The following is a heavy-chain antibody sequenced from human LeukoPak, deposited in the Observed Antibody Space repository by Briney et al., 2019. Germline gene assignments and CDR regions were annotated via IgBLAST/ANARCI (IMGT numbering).Heavy chain of an antibody. V-gene: IGHV3-30*03. Sequence: GGSLRLSCAASGFTFSYYGFHWVRQAPGKGLEWVAVISYDGSNKYYADSVKGRFTISRDNSKNTLYLQMNSLRAEDTAVYYCASLLDVDTAMVEIDYWGQGTLVTVSS. J-gene: IGHJ4*02. D-gene: IGHD5-18*01. CDR3: ASLLDVDTAMVEIDY. CDR2: ISYDGSNK. CDR1: GFTFSYYG.